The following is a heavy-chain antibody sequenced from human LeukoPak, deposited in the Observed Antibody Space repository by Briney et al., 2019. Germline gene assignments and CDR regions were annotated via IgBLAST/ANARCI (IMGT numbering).Heavy chain of an antibody. CDR1: GFSFEDYA. V-gene: IGHV3-9*01. CDR3: AKDIDPHSSSPWFDP. D-gene: IGHD6-6*01. J-gene: IGHJ5*02. Sequence: GGSLRLSCATSGFSFEDYAMHWFRQVPGKGLEWGSGISWNSGSIGFEDSVKGRFTISRDNAQNSLYLQMNSLRAEDTALYYCAKDIDPHSSSPWFDPWGQGTLVTVSS. CDR2: ISWNSGSI.